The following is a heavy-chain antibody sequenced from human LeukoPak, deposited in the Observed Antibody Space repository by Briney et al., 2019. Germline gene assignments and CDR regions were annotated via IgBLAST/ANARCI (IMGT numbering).Heavy chain of an antibody. CDR2: ISYDGSNK. CDR3: AKGIPYYYDSSGYYGRFDNPQNFDY. CDR1: GFTFSSYG. Sequence: GGSLRLSCAASGFTFSSYGMHWVRQAPGKGLEWVAVISYDGSNKYYADSVKGRFTISRDNSKNTLYLQMNSLRAEDTAVYYCAKGIPYYYDSSGYYGRFDNPQNFDYWGQGTLVTVSS. J-gene: IGHJ4*02. V-gene: IGHV3-30*18. D-gene: IGHD3-22*01.